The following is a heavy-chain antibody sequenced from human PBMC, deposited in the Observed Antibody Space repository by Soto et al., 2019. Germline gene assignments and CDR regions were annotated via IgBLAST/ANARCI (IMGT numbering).Heavy chain of an antibody. J-gene: IGHJ3*02. CDR2: ISYDGSNK. CDR1: GFTFSSYA. V-gene: IGHV3-30-3*01. CDR3: ARDLYRVVVITGAAFDI. Sequence: QVQLVESGGGVVQPGRSLRLSCAASGFTFSSYAMHCVRQAPDKGLEWVAVISYDGSNKYYADSVKGRFTISRDNSKNTLYMQMNSLRDEDTAVYYCARDLYRVVVITGAAFDIWGQGTMVTVSS. D-gene: IGHD3-22*01.